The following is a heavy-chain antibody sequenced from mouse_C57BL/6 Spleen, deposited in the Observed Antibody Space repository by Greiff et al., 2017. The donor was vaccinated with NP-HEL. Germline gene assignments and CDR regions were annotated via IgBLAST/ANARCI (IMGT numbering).Heavy chain of an antibody. D-gene: IGHD2-4*01. V-gene: IGHV1-19*01. CDR2: INPYNGGA. CDR3: ARVSDDYGVEDY. Sequence: VQLQQSGPVLVKPGASVKMSCKASGYTFTDYYMNWVKQSHGKSLEWIGVINPYNGGANYNQKFKGKATLPVDKSSSTAYMELNSLTSEDSAVYYGARVSDDYGVEDYWGKGTTLTVSS. J-gene: IGHJ2*01. CDR1: GYTFTDYY.